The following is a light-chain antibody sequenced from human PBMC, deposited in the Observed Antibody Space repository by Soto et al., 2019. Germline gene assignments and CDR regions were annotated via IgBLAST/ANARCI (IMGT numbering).Light chain of an antibody. CDR3: QQHGSSPIT. J-gene: IGKJ5*01. Sequence: MTQSPATLSVSPGQGATLSCRASQSFSSNLAWYQQKPGQAPRLLISGASSRATGIPDRFSGSGSGTDFTLTISRLEHEDFALYYCQQHGSSPITFGQGTRLEIK. CDR2: GAS. V-gene: IGKV3-20*01. CDR1: QSFSSN.